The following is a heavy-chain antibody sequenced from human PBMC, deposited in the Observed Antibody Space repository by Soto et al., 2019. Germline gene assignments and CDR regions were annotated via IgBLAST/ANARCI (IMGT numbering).Heavy chain of an antibody. CDR3: SRQASDFWSGKPQYYMDV. J-gene: IGHJ6*03. V-gene: IGHV3-73*01. Sequence: EVQLVESGGGLVQPGGSLKLSCAASGFTFSGSAMHWVRQASGKGLEWVGRIRSKANNYATAYGASVKGRFTTSRDDSKNTAYLQMNRLKNEDTAVYYCSRQASDFWSGKPQYYMDVWGKGTTVTVSS. CDR2: IRSKANNYAT. CDR1: GFTFSGSA. D-gene: IGHD3-3*01.